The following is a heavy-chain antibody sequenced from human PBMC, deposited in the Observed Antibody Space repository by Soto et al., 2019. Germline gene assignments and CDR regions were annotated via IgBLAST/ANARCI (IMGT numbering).Heavy chain of an antibody. V-gene: IGHV3-30*18. CDR3: AKDQGTRYSNYVDY. D-gene: IGHD4-4*01. CDR1: GFTFSSYG. CDR2: ISYDGSNK. J-gene: IGHJ4*02. Sequence: GGSLRLSCAASGFTFSSYGMHWVRQAPGKGLEWVAVISYDGSNKYYADSVKGRFTISRDNSKNTLYLQMNSLRAEDTAVYYCAKDQGTRYSNYVDYWGQGTLVTVSS.